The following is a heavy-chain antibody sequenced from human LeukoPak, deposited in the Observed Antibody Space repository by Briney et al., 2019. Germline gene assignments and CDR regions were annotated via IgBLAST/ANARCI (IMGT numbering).Heavy chain of an antibody. J-gene: IGHJ3*02. V-gene: IGHV5-51*01. CDR1: GYIFTSYW. Sequence: GESLYTSFKGSGYIFTSYWIGWVRQMPGKGLEWMGIIYPGDSDTRYSPSFQGQVSISADKSISTAYLQWSSLKASDTAMYYCAGPHRSFNFGSAFDIWGQGIMVTVSS. CDR3: AGPHRSFNFGSAFDI. D-gene: IGHD1-14*01. CDR2: IYPGDSDT.